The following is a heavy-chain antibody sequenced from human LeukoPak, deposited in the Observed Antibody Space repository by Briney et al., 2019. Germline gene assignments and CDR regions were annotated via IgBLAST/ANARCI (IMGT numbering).Heavy chain of an antibody. Sequence: ASVNVSCKVSGYTLTELSMHWVRQAPGKGLEWMGGFDPEDGETIYAQKFQGRVTMTEDTSTDTAYMELSSLRSEDTAVYYCATGRTAPNPHYYYYGMDVWGQGTTVTVSS. CDR2: FDPEDGET. J-gene: IGHJ6*02. V-gene: IGHV1-24*01. D-gene: IGHD1-14*01. CDR1: GYTLTELS. CDR3: ATGRTAPNPHYYYYGMDV.